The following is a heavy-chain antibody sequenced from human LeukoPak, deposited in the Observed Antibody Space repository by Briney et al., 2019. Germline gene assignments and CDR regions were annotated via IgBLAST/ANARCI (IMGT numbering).Heavy chain of an antibody. J-gene: IGHJ4*02. CDR2: IYYSGST. D-gene: IGHD5-12*01. CDR1: GGSISSGDYY. V-gene: IGHV4-30-4*01. Sequence: SETLSLTCTVSGGSISSGDYYWSWIRQPPGKGLEWTGYIYYSGSTYYNPSLKSRVTISVDTSKNQFSLKLSSVTAADTAVYYCARGAQWLRPDYWGQGTLVTVSS. CDR3: ARGAQWLRPDY.